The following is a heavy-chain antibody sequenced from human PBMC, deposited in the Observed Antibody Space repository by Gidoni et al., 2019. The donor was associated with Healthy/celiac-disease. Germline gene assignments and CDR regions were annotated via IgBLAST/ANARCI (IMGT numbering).Heavy chain of an antibody. Sequence: QVQLVESGGGVVQPGRSLRLSCAASGFTFSSYGMQWVRQGPGKGLGWVAVIWYDGSNKYYADSVKGRFTISRENSKNTLYLQMNSLRAEDTAVYYCARDVEYEAFDIWGQGTMVTVSS. J-gene: IGHJ3*02. V-gene: IGHV3-33*01. CDR3: ARDVEYEAFDI. CDR2: IWYDGSNK. D-gene: IGHD6-6*01. CDR1: GFTFSSYG.